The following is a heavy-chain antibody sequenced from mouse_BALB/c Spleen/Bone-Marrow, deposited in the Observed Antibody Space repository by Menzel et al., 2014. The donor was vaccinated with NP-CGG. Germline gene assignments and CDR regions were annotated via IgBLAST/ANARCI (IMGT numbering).Heavy chain of an antibody. J-gene: IGHJ4*01. Sequence: VQLTHSGAELVKPGASVKLSCTASGFNIKDTYMHWVKQRPEQGLEWIGRIDPANGNTKYDPKFQGKATITADTSSNTAYLQLSSLTSEDTAVYYCARWEYYAMDYWGQGTSVTVSS. CDR2: IDPANGNT. CDR3: ARWEYYAMDY. CDR1: GFNIKDTY. V-gene: IGHV14-3*02. D-gene: IGHD4-1*01.